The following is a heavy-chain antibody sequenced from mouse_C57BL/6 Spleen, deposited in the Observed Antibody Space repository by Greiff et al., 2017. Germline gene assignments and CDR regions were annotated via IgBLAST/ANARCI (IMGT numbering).Heavy chain of an antibody. CDR1: GFNIKNTY. D-gene: IGHD1-1*01. V-gene: IGHV14-3*01. Sequence: EVQLVESVAELVRPGASVKLSCTASGFNIKNTYMHWVKQRPEQGLEWIGRIDPANGYTTYAPKFQGKATLTADTSSNTAYLQLSSLKSEDTAIYYCARSGNYNSSSYDYAMDYWGQGTSVTVSS. CDR3: ARSGNYNSSSYDYAMDY. J-gene: IGHJ4*01. CDR2: IDPANGYT.